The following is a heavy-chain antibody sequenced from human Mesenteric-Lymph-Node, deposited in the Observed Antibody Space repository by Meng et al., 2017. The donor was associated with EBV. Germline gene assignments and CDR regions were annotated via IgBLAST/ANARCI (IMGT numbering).Heavy chain of an antibody. J-gene: IGHJ4*02. V-gene: IGHV4-4*02. Sequence: VPPRGPGPGLVKHSGALSLTCAVLGGSISSSNWWSWVRQPPGKGLGWIGEIYHSGSTNYNPSLKSRVTISVDKSKNQFSPNLSSVTAADTAVYYCARVGQWLPIDYWGQGTLVTVSS. CDR2: IYHSGST. D-gene: IGHD6-19*01. CDR3: ARVGQWLPIDY. CDR1: GGSISSSNW.